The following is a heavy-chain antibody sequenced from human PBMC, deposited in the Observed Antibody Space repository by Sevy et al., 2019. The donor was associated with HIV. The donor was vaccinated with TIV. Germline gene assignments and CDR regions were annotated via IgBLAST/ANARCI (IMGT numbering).Heavy chain of an antibody. CDR3: ARAEAVSGYFFDY. D-gene: IGHD6-19*01. Sequence: GGSLRLSCAASAFTFSSYSMIWVRQAPGKGLEWVSSISGRGGYIYYADSVKGRFTISRDNAKNSLYLQMNSLRAEDTAIYYCARAEAVSGYFFDYRGQGILVTVSS. V-gene: IGHV3-21*01. CDR2: ISGRGGYI. CDR1: AFTFSSYS. J-gene: IGHJ4*02.